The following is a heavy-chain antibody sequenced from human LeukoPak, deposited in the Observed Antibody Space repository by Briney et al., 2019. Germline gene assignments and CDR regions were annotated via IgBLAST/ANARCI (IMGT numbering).Heavy chain of an antibody. V-gene: IGHV3-7*01. CDR1: GFTFSSYW. Sequence: PGGSLRLSCAASGFTFSSYWMSWVRQAPGKGLEWVANIKQDGSEKYYVDSVKGRFTISRDNAKNSLYLQMNSLRAKDTAVYYCARDLVDSYGIDAFDIWGQGTMVTVSS. D-gene: IGHD5-18*01. CDR2: IKQDGSEK. J-gene: IGHJ3*02. CDR3: ARDLVDSYGIDAFDI.